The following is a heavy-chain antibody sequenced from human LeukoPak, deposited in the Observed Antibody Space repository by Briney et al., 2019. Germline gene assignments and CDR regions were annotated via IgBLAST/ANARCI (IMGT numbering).Heavy chain of an antibody. CDR2: INTNTGNP. CDR3: ARALNYYGDGGYTY. Sequence: ASVKVSCKASGYTFTSYGISWVRQAPGQGLEWMGWINTNTGNPTYAQGFTGRFVFSLDTSVSTAYLQISSLKAEDTAVYYCARALNYYGDGGYTYWGQGTLVTVSS. CDR1: GYTFTSYG. V-gene: IGHV7-4-1*02. J-gene: IGHJ4*02. D-gene: IGHD3-22*01.